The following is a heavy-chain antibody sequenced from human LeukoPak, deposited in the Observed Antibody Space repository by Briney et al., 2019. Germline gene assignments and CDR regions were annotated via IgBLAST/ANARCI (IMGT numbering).Heavy chain of an antibody. Sequence: GGSLRLSCAASGFTFSSYSMNWVRQAPGKGLAWVSFISSSSSTIYYADSVKGRFTISRDNAKNSLYLQMNSLRAEDTAVYYCARDRGGSYSAIDYWGQGTLVTVSS. CDR2: ISSSSSTI. CDR1: GFTFSSYS. D-gene: IGHD1-26*01. J-gene: IGHJ4*02. V-gene: IGHV3-48*04. CDR3: ARDRGGSYSAIDY.